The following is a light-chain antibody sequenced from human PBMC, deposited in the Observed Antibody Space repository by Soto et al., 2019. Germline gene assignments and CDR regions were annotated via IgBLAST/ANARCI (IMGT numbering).Light chain of an antibody. V-gene: IGKV3-20*01. J-gene: IGKJ1*01. CDR2: GAS. CDR1: QSVPTNN. Sequence: IVLTQSPGTLSSSPGERATLSCRASQSVPTNNLAWYQQRPGQAPRLLIYGASLRATGITDRFGGSGSGRDFTLTISRLEPEDIEVYYCQQYDGSVWKYVKGTKV. CDR3: QQYDGSVWK.